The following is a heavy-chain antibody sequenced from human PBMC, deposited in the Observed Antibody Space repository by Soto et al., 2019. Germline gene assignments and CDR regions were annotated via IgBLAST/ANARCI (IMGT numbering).Heavy chain of an antibody. CDR1: GYTFTGYY. CDR3: AREVIVATIYDAFDI. Sequence: ASVKVSCKASGYTFTGYYMHWVRQAPGQGLEWMGWINPNSGGTNYAQKFQGWVTMTRDTSISTAYMELSRLRSDDTAVYYCAREVIVATIYDAFDIWGQGTMVPVSS. D-gene: IGHD5-12*01. J-gene: IGHJ3*02. V-gene: IGHV1-2*04. CDR2: INPNSGGT.